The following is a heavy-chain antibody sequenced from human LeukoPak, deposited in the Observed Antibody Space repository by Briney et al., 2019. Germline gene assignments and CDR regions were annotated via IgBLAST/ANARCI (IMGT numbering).Heavy chain of an antibody. J-gene: IGHJ4*02. D-gene: IGHD3-22*01. CDR3: ARMTGYMIEDYFDY. V-gene: IGHV4-59*01. Sequence: SETLSLTCTVSGGSISSYHWSWIRQPPGKGLEGIGYIYYSGSTNYNPPLMSRVTISVHTSKNQAPLKLRSVTAACTAHDYCARMTGYMIEDYFDYWGQGTLVTVSS. CDR1: GGSISSYH. CDR2: IYYSGST.